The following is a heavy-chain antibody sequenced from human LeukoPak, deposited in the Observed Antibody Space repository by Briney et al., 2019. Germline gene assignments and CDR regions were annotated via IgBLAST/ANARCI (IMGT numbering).Heavy chain of an antibody. CDR1: GGTFSSNA. CDR2: IIPIFGTA. D-gene: IGHD3-22*01. V-gene: IGHV1-69*01. Sequence: SVKVSCKASGGTFSSNAISWVRQAPGQGLDWMGGIIPIFGTANYAQKFQGRVTITADESTSTAYMELSSLRSEDTAVYYCARPTTAGDSSGYLYYFDYWGQGTLVTVSS. J-gene: IGHJ4*02. CDR3: ARPTTAGDSSGYLYYFDY.